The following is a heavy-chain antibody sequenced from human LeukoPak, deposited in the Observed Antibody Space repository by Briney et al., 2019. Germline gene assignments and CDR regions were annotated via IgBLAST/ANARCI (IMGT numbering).Heavy chain of an antibody. CDR1: GFTFSSYW. CDR2: IKQDGSEK. CDR3: ARDLDYYDSSGYYY. J-gene: IGHJ4*02. Sequence: PGGSLRLSCAASGFTFSSYWMSWVRQAPGEGLEWVANIKQDGSEKYYVDSVKGRFTISRDNAKNSLYLQMNSLRAEDTAVYYCARDLDYYDSSGYYYWGQGTLVTVSS. D-gene: IGHD3-22*01. V-gene: IGHV3-7*01.